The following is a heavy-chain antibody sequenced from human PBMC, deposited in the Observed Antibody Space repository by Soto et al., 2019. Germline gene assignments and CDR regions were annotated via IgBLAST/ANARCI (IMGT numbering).Heavy chain of an antibody. CDR2: ILPIFGTT. V-gene: IGHV1-69*06. CDR3: ARDDRDSSGWWGSSYYYYGMDV. J-gene: IGHJ6*02. Sequence: SVKVSCKASGGTFSSYAISWVRQAPGQGLEWMGGILPIFGTTNYAQTFQGRVTITADKSTSTAYMELSSLRSEDTAVYYCARDDRDSSGWWGSSYYYYGMDVWGQGTTVTVSS. D-gene: IGHD6-19*01. CDR1: GGTFSSYA.